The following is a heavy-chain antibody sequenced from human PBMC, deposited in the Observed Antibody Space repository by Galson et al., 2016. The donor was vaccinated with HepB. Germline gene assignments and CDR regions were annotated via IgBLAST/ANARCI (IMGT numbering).Heavy chain of an antibody. CDR2: LRGDGTHP. CDR3: TKDRLPWTYYGASFDV. D-gene: IGHD3-3*01. CDR1: GFNFANHG. Sequence: SLRLSCAASGFNFANHGMNWVRQAPGKGLEWVSSLRGDGTHPEYADPVKGRFTISRDNSKRTVFLQMNTLRVDDTGVYYCTKDRLPWTYYGASFDVWGPGTPVSVSS. V-gene: IGHV3-23*01. J-gene: IGHJ4*02.